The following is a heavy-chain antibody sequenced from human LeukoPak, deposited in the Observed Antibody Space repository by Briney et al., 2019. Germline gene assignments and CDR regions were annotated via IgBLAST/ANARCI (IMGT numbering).Heavy chain of an antibody. CDR2: IHHSGNI. V-gene: IGHV4-34*01. J-gene: IGHJ4*02. D-gene: IGHD4-17*01. Sequence: PGGSLRLSCAASGFTVSSNYMSWVRQAPGKGLEWIGNIHHSGNIYYSPSLKSRVSISVDTSKNQFSLRVTSVTAADTAVYYCARGPDYAKVGYWGQGTLVTVSS. CDR3: ARGPDYAKVGY. CDR1: GFTVSSNY.